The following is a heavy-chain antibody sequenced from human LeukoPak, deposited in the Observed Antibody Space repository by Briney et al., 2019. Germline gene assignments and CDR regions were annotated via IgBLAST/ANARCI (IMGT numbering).Heavy chain of an antibody. CDR3: AKDLRYGVRGINWFDP. D-gene: IGHD3-10*01. Sequence: GGSLRLSCAASGFTFSSYGMHWVRQAPGKGLEWVAVISYDGSNKYYADSVKGRFTISRDNSKNTLYLQMNSLRAEDTAVYYCAKDLRYGVRGINWFDPWGQGTLVTVSS. CDR1: GFTFSSYG. CDR2: ISYDGSNK. V-gene: IGHV3-30*18. J-gene: IGHJ5*02.